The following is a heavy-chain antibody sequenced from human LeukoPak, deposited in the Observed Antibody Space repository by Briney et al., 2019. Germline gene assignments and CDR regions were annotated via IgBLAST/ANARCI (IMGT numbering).Heavy chain of an antibody. D-gene: IGHD3-22*01. CDR1: GVSISSYY. CDR2: IYYSGST. V-gene: IGHV4-59*01. CDR3: ARDVYYYDSSHSRAFDI. J-gene: IGHJ3*02. Sequence: SETLSLTCTVYGVSISSYYWSWIRQPPGKGLEWIGYIYYSGSTNYNPSLKSRVTISVDTSKNHFSLKLSSVTAADTAVYYCARDVYYYDSSHSRAFDIWGQGTMVTVSS.